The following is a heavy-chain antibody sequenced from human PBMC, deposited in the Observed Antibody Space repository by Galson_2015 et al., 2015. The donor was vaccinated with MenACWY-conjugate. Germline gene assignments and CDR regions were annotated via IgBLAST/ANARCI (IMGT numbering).Heavy chain of an antibody. CDR2: IKADGSFS. J-gene: IGHJ4*02. D-gene: IGHD2-8*02. CDR3: ARDNIWSFDS. CDR1: GFTFNNYW. Sequence: SLRLSCAASGFTFNNYWMHWVRQPPGKGLEWISYIKADGSFSNYADSVKGRFTISTDNAKIMLYLQMDGLGDEDTAVYFCARDNIWSFDSWGQGTLVTVSS. V-gene: IGHV3-74*01.